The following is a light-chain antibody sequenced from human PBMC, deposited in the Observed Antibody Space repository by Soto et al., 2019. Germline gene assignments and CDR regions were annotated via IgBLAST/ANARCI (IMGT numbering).Light chain of an antibody. Sequence: DIVMTQSPDSLAVSLGERATINCQSSQSVLYSSNNNNYLAWYQHKPGQPPKLLIYWASIRESGVPDRFTGSGSGTDFTLSSSSLQAEDVAVYYCQQSYSTPLTFGQGTNLEIK. CDR3: QQSYSTPLT. V-gene: IGKV4-1*01. CDR2: WAS. CDR1: QSVLYSSNNNNY. J-gene: IGKJ2*01.